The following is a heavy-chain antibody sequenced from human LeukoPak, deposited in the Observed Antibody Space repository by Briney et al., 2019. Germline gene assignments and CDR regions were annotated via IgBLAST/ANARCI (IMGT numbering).Heavy chain of an antibody. D-gene: IGHD3-22*01. Sequence: PSETLSLTCTVSGGSISSGGYYWSWIRPHPGKGLEWIGYIYYSGSTYYNPSLKSRVTISVDTSKNQFSLKLSSVTAADTAVYYCAREVEYYYDSSGYYPYWYFDLWGRGTLVTVSS. CDR3: AREVEYYYDSSGYYPYWYFDL. CDR2: IYYSGST. V-gene: IGHV4-31*03. CDR1: GGSISSGGYY. J-gene: IGHJ2*01.